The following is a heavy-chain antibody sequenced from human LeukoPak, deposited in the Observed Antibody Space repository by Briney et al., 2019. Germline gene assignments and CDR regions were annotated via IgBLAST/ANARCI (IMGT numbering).Heavy chain of an antibody. CDR1: GFTFNKYA. V-gene: IGHV3-64*01. J-gene: IGHJ4*02. CDR2: ISTNGDST. D-gene: IGHD3-10*01. Sequence: PGGSLRLSCAASGFTFNKYALHWVRQAPGKGLEYVSAISTNGDSTYYANSVKGRFTISRDNSKNTLYLQMNSLRAEDTAVYYCAKQPHYGRLIDYWGQGTLVTVSS. CDR3: AKQPHYGRLIDY.